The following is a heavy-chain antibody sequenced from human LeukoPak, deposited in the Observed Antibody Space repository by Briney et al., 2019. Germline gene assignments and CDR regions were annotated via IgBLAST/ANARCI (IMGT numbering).Heavy chain of an antibody. V-gene: IGHV4-61*02. CDR1: GGSISSGSYY. Sequence: SETLSLTCTVSGGSISSGSYYWRWIRQPAGKGLEWIGRIYNSGTTNYNPSLKSRVTILVNTSKNLFSLKLPSVTAADTAVYYCARDYQGGYGDKTVDYWGQGTLVTVSS. CDR2: IYNSGTT. D-gene: IGHD5-18*01. J-gene: IGHJ4*02. CDR3: ARDYQGGYGDKTVDY.